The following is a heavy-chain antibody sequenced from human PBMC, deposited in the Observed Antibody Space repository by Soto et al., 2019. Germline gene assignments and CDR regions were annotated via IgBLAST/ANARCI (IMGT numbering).Heavy chain of an antibody. CDR2: ISAYNGNT. CDR1: GYTFTSYG. J-gene: IGHJ6*02. Sequence: ASVKVSCKASGYTFTSYGISWVRQAPGQGLEWMGWISAYNGNTNYAQKLQGRVTMTTDTSTSTAYMELRSLRSDDTAVHYCARDLTAPIVVVPAAKGYGMDVWGQGTTVTVSS. CDR3: ARDLTAPIVVVPAAKGYGMDV. V-gene: IGHV1-18*04. D-gene: IGHD2-2*01.